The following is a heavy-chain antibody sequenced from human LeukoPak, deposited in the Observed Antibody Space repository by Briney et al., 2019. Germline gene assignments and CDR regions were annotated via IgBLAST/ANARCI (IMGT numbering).Heavy chain of an antibody. Sequence: AGGSLRLSCAASGFTFSSYEMNLVRQAPGKGLEWVSYISSSGSTIYYADSVKGRFTISRDNAKNSLYLQMNSLRAEDTAVYYCARDRGYSSGWFDYWGQGTLVTVSS. CDR2: ISSSGSTI. V-gene: IGHV3-48*03. CDR1: GFTFSSYE. D-gene: IGHD6-19*01. J-gene: IGHJ4*02. CDR3: ARDRGYSSGWFDY.